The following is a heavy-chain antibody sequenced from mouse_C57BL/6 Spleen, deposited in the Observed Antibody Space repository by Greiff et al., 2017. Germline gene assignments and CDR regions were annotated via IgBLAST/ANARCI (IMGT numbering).Heavy chain of an antibody. CDR3: ARYGNYPYYYAMDD. D-gene: IGHD2-1*01. CDR1: GYTFTDYY. V-gene: IGHV1-26*01. Sequence: VQLQQSGPELVKPGASVKISCKASGYTFTDYYMNWVKQSHGKSLEWIGDINPNNGGTSYNQKFKGKATLTVDKSSSTAYMEIRSLTSEDSAVYYCARYGNYPYYYAMDDWGQGTSVTVSS. CDR2: INPNNGGT. J-gene: IGHJ4*01.